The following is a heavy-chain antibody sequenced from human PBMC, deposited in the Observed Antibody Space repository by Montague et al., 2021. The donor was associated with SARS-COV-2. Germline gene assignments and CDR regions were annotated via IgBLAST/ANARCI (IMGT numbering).Heavy chain of an antibody. V-gene: IGHV2-70*11. CDR3: ARTYVPGAFDI. Sequence: PALVKPTQTLTLTCAFSGFSLSTSGMCVSWIRQPPGKALEWLARXDWDDDKYYSTSLKTRPTISKDTSKNQVVLTMTNMDPVDTATYYCARTYVPGAFDIWGQGTMVTVSS. CDR1: GFSLSTSGMC. CDR2: XDWDDDK. D-gene: IGHD1-14*01. J-gene: IGHJ3*02.